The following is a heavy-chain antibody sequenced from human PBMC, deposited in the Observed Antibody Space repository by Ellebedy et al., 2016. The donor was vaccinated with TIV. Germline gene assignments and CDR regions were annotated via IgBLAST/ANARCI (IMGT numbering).Heavy chain of an antibody. CDR1: GLTFNIYV. V-gene: IGHV3-23*01. CDR2: ISGSGGRT. D-gene: IGHD2-2*01. J-gene: IGHJ4*02. Sequence: PGGSLRLSCAASGLTFNIYVMNWVRQAPGKGLEWVSTISGSGGRTHYADSVKGRFTISRDNSKNTLYLDMNSLGVDDTAVYYCARDLTQYASGAGLSDSWGQGTLVTVSS. CDR3: ARDLTQYASGAGLSDS.